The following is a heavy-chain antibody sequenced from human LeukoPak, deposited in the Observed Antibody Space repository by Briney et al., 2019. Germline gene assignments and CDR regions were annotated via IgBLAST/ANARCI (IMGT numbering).Heavy chain of an antibody. Sequence: GGSLSLSCPASGFIFSSYAMSWVRQAPGKGLEWVSAISGSGGSTYYADSVKGRFTISRDNSKNTLYLQMNSLRAEDTAVYYCAKLSGWYWFDPWGQGTLVTVSS. D-gene: IGHD6-19*01. CDR3: AKLSGWYWFDP. V-gene: IGHV3-23*01. CDR2: ISGSGGST. J-gene: IGHJ5*02. CDR1: GFIFSSYA.